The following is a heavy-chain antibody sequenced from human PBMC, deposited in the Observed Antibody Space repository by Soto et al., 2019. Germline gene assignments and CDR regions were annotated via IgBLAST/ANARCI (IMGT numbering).Heavy chain of an antibody. Sequence: GASVKVSCKASGGTFSSYAISWVRQAPGQGLVWMGGIIPIFGTANYAQKFQGRVTITADESTSTAYMELSSLRSEDTAVYYCARDYRAYYDYVWGSYRLQHWGQATLATVSS. V-gene: IGHV1-69*13. CDR1: GGTFSSYA. D-gene: IGHD3-16*02. J-gene: IGHJ1*01. CDR3: ARDYRAYYDYVWGSYRLQH. CDR2: IIPIFGTA.